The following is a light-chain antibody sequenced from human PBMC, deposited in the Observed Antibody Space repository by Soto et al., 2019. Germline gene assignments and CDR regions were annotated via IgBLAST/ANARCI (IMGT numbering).Light chain of an antibody. CDR1: QSVTTY. Sequence: DIQMTQNPSSLSASVGDRVTITCRASQSVTTYLNWYQHKPGKAPQLLIYGASRLQSGVPSRFSASGSATDFALTITSLQPEDFATYYCHQSYSNPPTFGQGTRLEIK. CDR2: GAS. CDR3: HQSYSNPPT. V-gene: IGKV1-39*01. J-gene: IGKJ5*01.